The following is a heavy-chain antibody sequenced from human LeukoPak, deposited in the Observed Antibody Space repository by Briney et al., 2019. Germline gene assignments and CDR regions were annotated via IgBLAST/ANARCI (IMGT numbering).Heavy chain of an antibody. V-gene: IGHV4-28*03. Sequence: PSDTLSLTYAVSGYSISNNNWWGWIRQPPGKGLEWIGYIDSGGSSNYNPSLKSRVTVSVDTSKNQFSLELRSVTAADTAVYYCARAYYSTGWFPHWGQGALVTVSS. CDR2: IDSGGSS. D-gene: IGHD3-10*01. CDR1: GYSISNNNW. J-gene: IGHJ5*02. CDR3: ARAYYSTGWFPH.